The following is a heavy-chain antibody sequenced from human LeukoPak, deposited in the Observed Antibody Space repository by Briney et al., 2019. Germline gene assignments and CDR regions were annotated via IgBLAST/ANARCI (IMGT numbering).Heavy chain of an antibody. J-gene: IGHJ2*01. V-gene: IGHV3-23*01. D-gene: IGHD4-17*01. Sequence: GGSLRLSCAASGFTFSSYAMSWVRQAPGKGLECVSEVSGSGGSTYYADSVKGRFTISRDNSKNTMYLQMNSLRAEDTAVYCCAKDLRAVTTPLGWGRGTLVTVSS. CDR1: GFTFSSYA. CDR3: AKDLRAVTTPLG. CDR2: VSGSGGST.